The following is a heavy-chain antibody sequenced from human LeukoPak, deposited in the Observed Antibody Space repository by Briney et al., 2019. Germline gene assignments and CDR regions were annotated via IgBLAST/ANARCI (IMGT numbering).Heavy chain of an antibody. CDR1: GYAFTGYV. CDR3: ARNRATVYAGLRGLRFDP. V-gene: IGHV1-2*02. Sequence: ASVKVSCKASGYAFTGYVIHFVRQAPGQGLEWMGWINPNSGGTNYAQKFQGRVTMTRDTSISTAYMELSRLRSDDTAVYYCARNRATVYAGLRGLRFDPWGQGTLVTVSS. J-gene: IGHJ5*02. D-gene: IGHD1-26*01. CDR2: INPNSGGT.